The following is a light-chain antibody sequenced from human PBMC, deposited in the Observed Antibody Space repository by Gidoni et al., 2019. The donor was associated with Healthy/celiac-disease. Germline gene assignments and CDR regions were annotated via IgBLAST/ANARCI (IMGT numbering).Light chain of an antibody. J-gene: IGKJ3*01. CDR2: LGS. CDR1: QSLLHSNGYNY. Sequence: SPLSLPVTPGEPASISCRSSQSLLHSNGYNYLDWYLQKPGQSPQLLIYLGSNRASGVPDRFSGSGSGTDFTLKISRVEAEDVGVYYCMQALQTPLTFXPXTKVDIK. CDR3: MQALQTPLT. V-gene: IGKV2-28*01.